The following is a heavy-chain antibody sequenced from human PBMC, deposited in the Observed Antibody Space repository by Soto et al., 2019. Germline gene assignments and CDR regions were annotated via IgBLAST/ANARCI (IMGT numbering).Heavy chain of an antibody. Sequence: SETLSLTCAVYGGSFSGYYWSWIRQPPGKGLEWIGEINHSGSTNYNPSLKSRVTISVDTSKNQFSLKLSSVTAADTAVYYCASVTGRGFWSGYQPPLLGSGAYYYGMDVWGQGTTVTVSS. V-gene: IGHV4-34*01. CDR1: GGSFSGYY. CDR3: ASVTGRGFWSGYQPPLLGSGAYYYGMDV. CDR2: INHSGST. J-gene: IGHJ6*02. D-gene: IGHD3-3*01.